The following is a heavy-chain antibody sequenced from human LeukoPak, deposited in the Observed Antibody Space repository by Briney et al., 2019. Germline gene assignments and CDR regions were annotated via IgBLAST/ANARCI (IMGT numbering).Heavy chain of an antibody. CDR1: GFTFSSYS. D-gene: IGHD6-6*01. CDR2: INHSGST. CDR3: ARGHLSIAEYYFDY. V-gene: IGHV4-34*01. J-gene: IGHJ4*02. Sequence: GSLRLSCAASGFTFSSYSINWIRQPPGKGLEWIGEINHSGSTNYNPSLKSRVTISVDTSKNQFSLKLSSVTAADTAVNYCARGHLSIAEYYFDYWGQGTLVTVSS.